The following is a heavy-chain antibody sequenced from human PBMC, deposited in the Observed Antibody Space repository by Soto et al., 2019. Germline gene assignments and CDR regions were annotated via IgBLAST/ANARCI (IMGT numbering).Heavy chain of an antibody. V-gene: IGHV4-31*03. CDR1: GDSINSGGYY. CDR3: ARRGFYDSSGYYYSDRSFEL. Sequence: QVQLQESGPGLVKPLQTLSLTCTVSGDSINSGGYYWSWIRQSPGEGLQWIGSISYSGSTYYNPSLRSRITISVDTSKDQFSLKLSSVTAADTAIYFCARRGFYDSSGYYYSDRSFELWGRGTLVTVSS. D-gene: IGHD3-22*01. CDR2: ISYSGST. J-gene: IGHJ2*01.